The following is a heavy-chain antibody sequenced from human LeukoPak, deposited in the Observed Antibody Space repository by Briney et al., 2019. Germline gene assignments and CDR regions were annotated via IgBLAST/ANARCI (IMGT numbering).Heavy chain of an antibody. CDR3: ARHQLGAYYYYMDV. CDR2: MYNSGSA. Sequence: PSETLSLTCTVSGGSISSSSYYWGWIRQPPGKGLEWIGSMYNSGSAYYNPSLKSRVTISVDTSKKQFSLKLSSVTAADTAVYYCARHQLGAYYYYMDVWGKGTTVTISS. J-gene: IGHJ6*03. V-gene: IGHV4-39*01. CDR1: GGSISSSSYY. D-gene: IGHD2-2*01.